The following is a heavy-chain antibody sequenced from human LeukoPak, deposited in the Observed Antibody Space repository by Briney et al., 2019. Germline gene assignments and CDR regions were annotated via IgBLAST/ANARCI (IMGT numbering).Heavy chain of an antibody. J-gene: IGHJ6*04. CDR3: ARGEYASSPSVLSV. CDR1: GFTFDDSG. D-gene: IGHD6-13*01. V-gene: IGHV3-20*04. CDR2: INWNGGST. Sequence: GLLTLPCTASGFTFDDSGMSWVRQAPGKGLEWFSGINWNGGSTGYADSVKGRFTISRDNAKNSLYLQLNSLRAEDTAFYYCARGEYASSPSVLSVWGKGTTVTVSS.